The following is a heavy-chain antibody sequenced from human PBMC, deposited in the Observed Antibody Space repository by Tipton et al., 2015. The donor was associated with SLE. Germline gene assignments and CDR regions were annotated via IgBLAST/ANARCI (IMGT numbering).Heavy chain of an antibody. D-gene: IGHD2-2*01. J-gene: IGHJ4*02. V-gene: IGHV4-38-2*02. CDR2: IYHSGSD. CDR1: GYSISRGYY. CDR3: ARGRSWGCRSTRCHPLLDY. Sequence: TLSLTCTVSGYSISRGYYWGWIRQPPGKGLEWIGNIYHSGSDYYNPSLKSRVTISVDTSKNQFSLKLSSVTAADTAVYYCARGRSWGCRSTRCHPLLDYWGQVTLVTVAS.